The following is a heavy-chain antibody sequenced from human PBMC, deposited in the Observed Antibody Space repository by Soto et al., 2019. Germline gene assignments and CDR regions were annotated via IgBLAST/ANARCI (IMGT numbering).Heavy chain of an antibody. D-gene: IGHD5-18*01. V-gene: IGHV3-66*04. CDR2: IYSGGSA. J-gene: IGHJ4*02. Sequence: EVQLVESGGGLVQPGRSLRLSCAASGFTVSSNYMSWVRQAPGKGLEWVSVIYSGGSAYYADSVKGRFTISRDNSKNTLYLQMYSLRAEDTAVYYCARHGYSYGGGYFDYWGQGTLVTVSS. CDR3: ARHGYSYGGGYFDY. CDR1: GFTVSSNY.